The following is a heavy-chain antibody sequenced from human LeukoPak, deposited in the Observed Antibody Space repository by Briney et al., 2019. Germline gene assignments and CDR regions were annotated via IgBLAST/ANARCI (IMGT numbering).Heavy chain of an antibody. Sequence: SETLSLTCTVSGGTINSVDYYWGWIRQSPGKELEWIGNIYYSGDTYYNPSLKRRVTIFVDTSKNQFSLKLSSVTAADTAVYYCARDRITGTTGDAFDIWGQGTMVTVSS. J-gene: IGHJ3*02. CDR3: ARDRITGTTGDAFDI. CDR2: IYYSGDT. CDR1: GGTINSVDYY. V-gene: IGHV4-39*07. D-gene: IGHD1-7*01.